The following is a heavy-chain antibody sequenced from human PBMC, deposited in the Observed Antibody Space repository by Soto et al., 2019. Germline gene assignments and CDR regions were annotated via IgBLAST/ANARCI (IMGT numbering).Heavy chain of an antibody. CDR1: GGSISSGDYY. V-gene: IGHV4-30-4*01. Sequence: SETLSLTCTVSGGSISSGDYYWSWIRQPPGKGLEWIGYIYYSGSTYYNPSLKSRVTIPVDTSKNQFSLKLSSVTAADTAVYYCASRPGIAAADLYYFDYWGQGTLVTVSS. CDR3: ASRPGIAAADLYYFDY. J-gene: IGHJ4*02. D-gene: IGHD6-13*01. CDR2: IYYSGST.